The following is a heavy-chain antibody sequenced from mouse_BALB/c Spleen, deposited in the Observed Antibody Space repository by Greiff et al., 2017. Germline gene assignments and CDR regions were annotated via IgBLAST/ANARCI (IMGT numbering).Heavy chain of an antibody. D-gene: IGHD2-1*01. CDR1: GYAFTNYL. CDR3: ARRDIYYGNYTYYFDY. J-gene: IGHJ2*01. Sequence: LQESGAELVRPGTSVKVSCKASGYAFTNYLIEWVKQRPGQGLEWIGVINPGSGGTNYNEKFKGKATLTADKSSSTAYMQLSSLTSDDSAVYFCARRDIYYGNYTYYFDYWGQGTTLTVSS. V-gene: IGHV1-54*01. CDR2: INPGSGGT.